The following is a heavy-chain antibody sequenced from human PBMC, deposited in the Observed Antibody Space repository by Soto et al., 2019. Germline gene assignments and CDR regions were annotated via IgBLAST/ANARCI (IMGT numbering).Heavy chain of an antibody. J-gene: IGHJ4*02. CDR2: ISPSGSYI. CDR3: ARAPGYNNDWLDY. Sequence: PGGSLRLSCAASGFTFTSYSMNWVRQAPGKGLEWVSSISPSGSYIYYADSVKGRFTISRDNAKNSLYLQMDSLRAEDTAVYYCARAPGYNNDWLDYWGQGIMVTVSS. D-gene: IGHD6-19*01. V-gene: IGHV3-21*01. CDR1: GFTFTSYS.